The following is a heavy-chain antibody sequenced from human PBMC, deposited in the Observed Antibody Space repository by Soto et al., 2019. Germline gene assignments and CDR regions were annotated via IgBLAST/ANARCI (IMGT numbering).Heavy chain of an antibody. J-gene: IGHJ4*02. CDR3: ARDQGTGSFDY. Sequence: GGSLRLSCAASGFTVSSNYMSWVRQAPGKGLEWVSVIYSGGSTYYADSVKGRFTISRDNSKNTLYLQMNSLRAEDTAVYYFARDQGTGSFDYWGQGTLVTVSS. V-gene: IGHV3-53*01. CDR2: IYSGGST. D-gene: IGHD1-1*01. CDR1: GFTVSSNY.